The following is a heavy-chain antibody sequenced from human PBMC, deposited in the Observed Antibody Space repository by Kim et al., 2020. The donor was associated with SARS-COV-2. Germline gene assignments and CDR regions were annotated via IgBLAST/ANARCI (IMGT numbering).Heavy chain of an antibody. V-gene: IGHV3-74*01. Sequence: VKGRFTNSRDNAKNTLYLQMNSLKDEDTAVYYCAKVGYYDSSNYYEYFQDWGQGTLVKVSS. J-gene: IGHJ1*01. CDR3: AKVGYYDSSNYYEYFQD. D-gene: IGHD3-22*01.